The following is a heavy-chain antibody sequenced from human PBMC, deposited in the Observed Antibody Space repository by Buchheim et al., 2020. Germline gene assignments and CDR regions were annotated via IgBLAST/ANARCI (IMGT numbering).Heavy chain of an antibody. CDR1: GGTFSSYA. CDR2: IIPILGIA. V-gene: IGHV1-69*04. Sequence: QVQLVQSGAEVKKPGSSVKVSCKASGGTFSSYAISWVRQAPGQGLEWMGRIIPILGIANYAQKFQGRVTITADKSTSTAYMGLSSLRSEDTAVYYCARSMRDDYGDSRGNSLGYWGQGTL. J-gene: IGHJ4*02. D-gene: IGHD4-17*01. CDR3: ARSMRDDYGDSRGNSLGY.